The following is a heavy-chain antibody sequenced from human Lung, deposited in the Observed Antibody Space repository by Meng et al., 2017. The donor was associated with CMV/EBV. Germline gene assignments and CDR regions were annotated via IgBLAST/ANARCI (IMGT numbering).Heavy chain of an antibody. CDR1: GFTVSSNY. CDR3: ARVGWQQQHWFFDL. D-gene: IGHD4-23*01. CDR2: IYSGGGT. Sequence: GGSLRLXXAASGFTVSSNYMTWVRQAPGKGLEWVSVIYSGGGTYYADSVKGRFTISRDNSKSAIYLQMNTLRAEDTAVYYCARVGWQQQHWFFDLWGRGTLVTVSS. V-gene: IGHV3-53*01. J-gene: IGHJ2*01.